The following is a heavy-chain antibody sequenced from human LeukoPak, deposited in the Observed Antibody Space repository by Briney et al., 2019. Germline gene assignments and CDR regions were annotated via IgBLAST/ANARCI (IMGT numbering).Heavy chain of an antibody. CDR2: ISGSGGST. D-gene: IGHD6-19*01. V-gene: IGHV3-23*01. J-gene: IGHJ4*02. CDR3: AKHPQTFFRLWIAVAGTDY. CDR1: GFTFSSYA. Sequence: PGGSLRLSCAASGFTFSSYAMSWVRQAPGKGLEWVSAISGSGGSTYYADSVKGRFTISRDNSKNTLYLQMNSLRAEDTAVYYCAKHPQTFFRLWIAVAGTDYWGQGTLVTVSS.